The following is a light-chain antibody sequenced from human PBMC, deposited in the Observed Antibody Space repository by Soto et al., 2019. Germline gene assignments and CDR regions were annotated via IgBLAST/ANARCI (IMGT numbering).Light chain of an antibody. J-gene: IGKJ4*01. V-gene: IGKV3-15*01. CDR1: QSVSTK. CDR2: GAS. CDR3: QQYNNWPLA. Sequence: EIVMTQSPATLSVSPGERATLSCRASQSVSTKLGWYQQKPGQPPRLIMYGASTRATGIPARFSGSGSGTEFTLTISSLQPEDFAVYYCQQYNNWPLAFGGGTKVEIK.